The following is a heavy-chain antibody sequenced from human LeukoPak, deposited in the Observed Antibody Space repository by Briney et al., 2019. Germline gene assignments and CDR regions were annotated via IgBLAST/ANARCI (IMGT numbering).Heavy chain of an antibody. Sequence: GGSLRLSCAASGFTFRSYWMHWVRQVPGKGLVWVSRTNSDGSTTIYADSVKGRFTMSRDNAKNMPHLQMNSLRAEDTAVYYCARDKSMGYGMDVWGQGTTVTVSS. D-gene: IGHD6-6*01. CDR2: TNSDGSTT. CDR1: GFTFRSYW. J-gene: IGHJ6*02. CDR3: ARDKSMGYGMDV. V-gene: IGHV3-74*01.